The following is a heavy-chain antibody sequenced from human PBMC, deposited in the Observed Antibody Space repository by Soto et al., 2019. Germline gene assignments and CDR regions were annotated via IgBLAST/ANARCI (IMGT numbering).Heavy chain of an antibody. CDR2: IIPIFGTA. J-gene: IGHJ5*02. Sequence: SVKVSCKASGGTFSSYAISWVRQAPGQGLEWMGGIIPIFGTANYAQKFQGRVTITADESTSTAYVELSSLRSEDTAVYYCARGRGGYSYGSPFDPWGQGTLVTVSS. CDR3: ARGRGGYSYGSPFDP. CDR1: GGTFSSYA. D-gene: IGHD5-18*01. V-gene: IGHV1-69*13.